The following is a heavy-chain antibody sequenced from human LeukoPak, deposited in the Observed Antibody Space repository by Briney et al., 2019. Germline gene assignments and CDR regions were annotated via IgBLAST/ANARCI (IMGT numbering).Heavy chain of an antibody. CDR1: GYTFTSYG. CDR2: XXXXXXXX. J-gene: IGHJ6*02. D-gene: IGHD3-10*01. Sequence: ASVKVSCRASGYTFTSYGISWVRQSPGQGLXXXXXXXXXXXXXXXAQKLQGRVTMTTDTSTSTAYMELRSLRSDDTAVYYCARDRANYYGSGSYYNEGYYYYGMDVWGQGTTVTVSS. CDR3: ARDRANYYGSGSYYNEGYYYYGMDV. V-gene: IGHV1-18*01.